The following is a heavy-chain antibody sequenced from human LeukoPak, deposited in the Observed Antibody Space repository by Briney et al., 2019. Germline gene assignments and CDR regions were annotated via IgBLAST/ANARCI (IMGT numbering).Heavy chain of an antibody. CDR1: EFTVSSNY. V-gene: IGHV3-53*01. CDR2: IYSGGST. D-gene: IGHD4-17*01. Sequence: GGSLRLSCAASEFTVSSNYMNCVRQAPGKGLEWVSVIYSGGSTCYADSVKGRFTISRDNSKNTLYLQMNSLRAEDTAVYYCAREAVTRNYFDYWGQGTLVTVSP. CDR3: AREAVTRNYFDY. J-gene: IGHJ4*02.